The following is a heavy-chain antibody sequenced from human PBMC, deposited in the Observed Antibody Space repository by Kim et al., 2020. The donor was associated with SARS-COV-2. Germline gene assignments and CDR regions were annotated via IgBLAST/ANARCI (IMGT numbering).Heavy chain of an antibody. D-gene: IGHD3-22*01. CDR3: ARVVGPSLYYYDSSGYYWVDY. V-gene: IGHV4-31*03. CDR2: IYYSGST. J-gene: IGHJ4*02. CDR1: GGSISSGGYY. Sequence: SETLSLTCTVSGGSISSGGYYWSWIRQHPGKGLEWIGYIYYSGSTYYNPSLKSRVTISVDTSKNQFSLKLSSVTAADTAVYYCARVVGPSLYYYDSSGYYWVDYWGQGTLVTVSS.